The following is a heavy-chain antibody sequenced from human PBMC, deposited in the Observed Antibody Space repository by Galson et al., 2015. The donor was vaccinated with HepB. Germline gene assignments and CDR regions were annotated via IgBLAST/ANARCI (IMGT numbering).Heavy chain of an antibody. CDR2: IKQDGSEK. D-gene: IGHD2-2*01. J-gene: IGHJ4*02. CDR3: ARDRCTSTSCFFDY. CDR1: GFSFSNYW. Sequence: SLRLSCAASGFSFSNYWMSWVRQAPGKGLEWVANIKQDGSEKYYVDSVKGRFTISRDNAKNSLYLQMNSLRAEDTAVYYCARDRCTSTSCFFDYWGQGTLVIVSS. V-gene: IGHV3-7*03.